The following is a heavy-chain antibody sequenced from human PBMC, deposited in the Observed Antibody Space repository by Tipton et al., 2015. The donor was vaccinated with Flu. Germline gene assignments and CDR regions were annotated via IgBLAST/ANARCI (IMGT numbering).Heavy chain of an antibody. CDR2: ISWDGGST. CDR3: AKGDYYYCSGIDY. J-gene: IGHJ4*02. Sequence: SLRLSCAASGFTFDDYAMHWVRQAPGKGLEWVSLISWDGGSTYYADSVKGRFTISRDNSKNSLYLQMNSLRAEDTALYYCAKGDYYYCSGIDYWGQGTLVTVSS. D-gene: IGHD3-10*01. CDR1: GFTFDDYA. V-gene: IGHV3-43D*04.